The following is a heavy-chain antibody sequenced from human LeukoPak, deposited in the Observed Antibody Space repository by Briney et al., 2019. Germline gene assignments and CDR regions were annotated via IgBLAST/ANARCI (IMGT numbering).Heavy chain of an antibody. V-gene: IGHV3-21*01. CDR2: ISSSSSYI. J-gene: IGHJ4*02. CDR1: GFTFSSYS. D-gene: IGHD4-17*01. Sequence: KPGGSLRLSCAASGFTFSSYSMNWVRQAPGKGLEWVSSISSSSSYIYYADSVKGRFTISRDNAKNSLYLQMNSLRAEDTAVYYCARGPGDYGDYQLFFGYWGQGTLVTVSS. CDR3: ARGPGDYGDYQLFFGY.